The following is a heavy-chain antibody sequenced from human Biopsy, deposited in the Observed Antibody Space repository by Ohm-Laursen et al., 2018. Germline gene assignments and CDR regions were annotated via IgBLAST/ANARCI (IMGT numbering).Heavy chain of an antibody. V-gene: IGHV3-66*01. CDR2: IQRGGST. J-gene: IGHJ4*02. Sequence: SLRLSCAASGFSVSDHSMTWVRQAPGKGLEWVSLIQRGGSTFYGDSVKGRFTISRDNSKNTLYLQINNLKAEDTALYHCARAYPPPGRRLVVVAGDFDCWGQGTRVTVSS. D-gene: IGHD2-15*01. CDR3: ARAYPPPGRRLVVVAGDFDC. CDR1: GFSVSDHS.